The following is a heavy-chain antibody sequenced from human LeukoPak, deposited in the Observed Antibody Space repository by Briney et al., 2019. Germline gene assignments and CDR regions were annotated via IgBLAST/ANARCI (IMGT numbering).Heavy chain of an antibody. V-gene: IGHV4-4*07. Sequence: PSETLSLTCTVSGGSFSSYYWSWIRQPAGKGLEWIGRIYTSGSTNYNPSLKSRVTMSVDTSKNQFSLKLSSVTAADTAVYYCARDDLRRYSGPRGAFDIWGQGTMVTVSS. CDR3: ARDDLRRYSGPRGAFDI. CDR2: IYTSGST. J-gene: IGHJ3*02. CDR1: GGSFSSYY. D-gene: IGHD5-12*01.